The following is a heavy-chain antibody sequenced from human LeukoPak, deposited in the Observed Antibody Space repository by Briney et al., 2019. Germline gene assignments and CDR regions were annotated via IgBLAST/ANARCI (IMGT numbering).Heavy chain of an antibody. CDR2: IYTSGST. V-gene: IGHV4-61*02. CDR1: GGSISSGSYY. D-gene: IGHD2-2*01. J-gene: IGHJ4*02. Sequence: SQTLSLTCTVSGGSISSGSYYWSWIRQPAGRGLEWIGRIYTSGSTNYNPSLKSRVTMSVDTSKNQFSPKLSSVTAADTAVYYCARDLGSRYCSSTSCLYHFDYWGQGTLVTVSS. CDR3: ARDLGSRYCSSTSCLYHFDY.